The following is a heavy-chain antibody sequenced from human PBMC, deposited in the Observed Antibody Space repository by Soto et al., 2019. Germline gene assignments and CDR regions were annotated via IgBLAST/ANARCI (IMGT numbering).Heavy chain of an antibody. CDR2: ISVTGAST. V-gene: IGHV3-23*01. CDR3: AKIRSLAAAFSDY. CDR1: GLPFSGSA. J-gene: IGHJ4*02. D-gene: IGHD6-13*01. Sequence: GGSLRLSCAASGLPFSGSAMSWVRQAPGKGLEWVSSISVTGASTYYADSVQGRFTVSRDNSKDTFFLEMNSLRAEDTAVYFCAKIRSLAAAFSDYWGQGTLVTVS.